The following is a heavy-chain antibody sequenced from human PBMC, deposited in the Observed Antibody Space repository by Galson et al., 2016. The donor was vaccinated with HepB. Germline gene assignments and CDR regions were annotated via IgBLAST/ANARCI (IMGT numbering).Heavy chain of an antibody. Sequence: SLRLSCAASGFTFSSYAMSWVRQAPGKGLERVSAISGRAGSTNYADSVKGRFTISRDNSKNTLYLQMNSLRAEDTAVYYCAKHVSGYYVSAHFDYWGQGTLVTVSS. D-gene: IGHD3-22*01. CDR2: ISGRAGST. CDR3: AKHVSGYYVSAHFDY. V-gene: IGHV3-23*01. CDR1: GFTFSSYA. J-gene: IGHJ4*02.